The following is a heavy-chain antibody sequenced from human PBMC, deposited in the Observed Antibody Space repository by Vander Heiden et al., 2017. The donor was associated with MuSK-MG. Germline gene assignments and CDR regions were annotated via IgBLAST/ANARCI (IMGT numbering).Heavy chain of an antibody. V-gene: IGHV1-8*01. Sequence: QVQLVQSGAEVKKPGASVQVSCKASGYTFTSYDINWVRQATGQGLEWMGWMNPNSGNTGYAQKFQGRVTMTRNTSISTAYMELSSLRSEDTAVYYCAVRGKYYDFWSGYFDYWGQGTLVTVSS. CDR1: GYTFTSYD. CDR2: MNPNSGNT. D-gene: IGHD3-3*01. J-gene: IGHJ4*02. CDR3: AVRGKYYDFWSGYFDY.